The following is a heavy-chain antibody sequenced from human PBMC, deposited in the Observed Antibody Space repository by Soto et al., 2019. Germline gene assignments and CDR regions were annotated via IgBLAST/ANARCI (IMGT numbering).Heavy chain of an antibody. J-gene: IGHJ6*02. CDR3: ARSRRGAYSSGWYSPSGYYNYGIDV. CDR2: ICPGYSNI. Sequence: GESLKISCKGSGYIFTDHCIVWVRQMAGKGLEWVGIICPGYSNIIYSPSLQGQVSISADTSISTAYLQWTSLKASDTAMYYCARSRRGAYSSGWYSPSGYYNYGIDVWGQGTKVTVSS. CDR1: GYIFTDHC. D-gene: IGHD6-19*01. V-gene: IGHV5-51*01.